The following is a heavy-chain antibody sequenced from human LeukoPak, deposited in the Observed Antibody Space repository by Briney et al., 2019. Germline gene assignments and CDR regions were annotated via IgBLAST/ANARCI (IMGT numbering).Heavy chain of an antibody. CDR3: ARDGRPMVPLSWFDP. D-gene: IGHD3-10*01. V-gene: IGHV1-18*01. J-gene: IGHJ5*02. Sequence: ASVKVSCKASGYTFTNYGITWVRQAPGQGLEWMGWISPNNGDTNYAQKLQDRVTMTTDTSTNTAYMELRSLRSDDTAVYYCARDGRPMVPLSWFDPWGQGTLVTVSS. CDR2: ISPNNGDT. CDR1: GYTFTNYG.